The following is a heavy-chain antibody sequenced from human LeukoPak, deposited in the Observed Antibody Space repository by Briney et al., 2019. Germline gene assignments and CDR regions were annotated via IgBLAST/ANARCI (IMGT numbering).Heavy chain of an antibody. D-gene: IGHD3-10*01. CDR1: GFTFSSYW. Sequence: PGGSLRLSCAASGFTFSSYWMSWVRQAPGKGLEWVANIKQDGSEKNYVDSVKGRFTISRDNAKNSLYLQMNSLRAEDTAVYYCARDLSYYGSGNWFDPWGQGTLVTVSS. V-gene: IGHV3-7*01. CDR2: IKQDGSEK. CDR3: ARDLSYYGSGNWFDP. J-gene: IGHJ5*02.